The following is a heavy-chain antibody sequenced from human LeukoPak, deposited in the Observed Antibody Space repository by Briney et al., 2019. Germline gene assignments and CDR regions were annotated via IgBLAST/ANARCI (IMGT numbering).Heavy chain of an antibody. CDR1: GYTLTELS. J-gene: IGHJ4*02. D-gene: IGHD1-14*01. CDR2: FDPEDGET. Sequence: ASVKVSCKVSGYTLTELSMHWVRQAPGKGLEWMGSFDPEDGETIYAQKFQGRVTITTDESTSTAYMELSSLGSEDTAVYYCARDSRSRGAPGNYFDYWGQGTLVTVSS. V-gene: IGHV1-24*01. CDR3: ARDSRSRGAPGNYFDY.